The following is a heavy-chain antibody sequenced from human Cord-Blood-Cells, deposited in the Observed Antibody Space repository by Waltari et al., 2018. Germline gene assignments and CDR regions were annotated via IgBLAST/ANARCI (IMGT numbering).Heavy chain of an antibody. CDR3: ARIYDFDY. J-gene: IGHJ4*02. CDR2: IYHSGST. V-gene: IGHV4-38-2*01. CDR1: GYSISSGYY. Sequence: QVQLQESGPGLVKPSETLSLTCAVSGYSISSGYYWGWIRQPPGKGLEWIGSIYHSGSTYYNPSLKSRVTISVDTSKNQFSLKLSSVTTADTAVYYCARIYDFDYWGQGTLVTVSS. D-gene: IGHD4-17*01.